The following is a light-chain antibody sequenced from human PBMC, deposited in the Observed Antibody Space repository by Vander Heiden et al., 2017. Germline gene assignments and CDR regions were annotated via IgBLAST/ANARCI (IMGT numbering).Light chain of an antibody. CDR2: KVF. CDR1: QTLVYTDGYTH. V-gene: IGKV2-30*01. Sequence: DVVPAQSPLFLPVTPVQPASISCTPSQTLVYTDGYTHLSWFQQRPGQSPRRLINKVFNRETGVPDRFSGSGSDTEFTLDISRVEAEDVAIYYCMQATHWPPTFGGGTTVEIK. J-gene: IGKJ4*01. CDR3: MQATHWPPT.